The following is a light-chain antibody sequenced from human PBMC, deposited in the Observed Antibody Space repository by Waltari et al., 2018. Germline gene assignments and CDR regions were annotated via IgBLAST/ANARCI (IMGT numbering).Light chain of an antibody. V-gene: IGLV1-47*01. Sequence: QSVLTQSPSASGTPGQRVTISCSGSSSNIGANYVYWYQQFPGTAPRLRIYRSYQRPSGVPDRFSGSKSGTSASLAISGLRSEDEADYYCATWDDSLNAWVFGGGTRLTAL. CDR3: ATWDDSLNAWV. CDR1: SSNIGANY. J-gene: IGLJ3*02. CDR2: RSY.